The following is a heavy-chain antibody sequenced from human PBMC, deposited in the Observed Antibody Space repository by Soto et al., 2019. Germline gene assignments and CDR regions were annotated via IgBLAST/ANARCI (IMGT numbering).Heavy chain of an antibody. Sequence: SVKGACKASGGTLISYAIIWVRQAPGQGLEWMGGIIPIFGTANYAQKFQGRVTITADESTSTAYMELSSLRSEDTAVYYCARRVVANYYYGMDVWGQGTTVTVSS. CDR3: ARRVVANYYYGMDV. J-gene: IGHJ6*02. V-gene: IGHV1-69*01. D-gene: IGHD2-15*01. CDR1: GGTLISYA. CDR2: IIPIFGTA.